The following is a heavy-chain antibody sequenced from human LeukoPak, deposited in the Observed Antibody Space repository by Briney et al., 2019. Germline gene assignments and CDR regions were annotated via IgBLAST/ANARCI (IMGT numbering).Heavy chain of an antibody. D-gene: IGHD5-24*01. Sequence: GGSLRLSCAASGLAFSAYKMHWVRQAPRKGLVWVSRISTDGYTTDYADFVQGRFTASRDNTKNSLYLQMNSLRAEDTAIYYCTRVGYIDEGIDYWGQGTLVTVSS. CDR3: TRVGYIDEGIDY. CDR1: GLAFSAYK. J-gene: IGHJ4*02. V-gene: IGHV3-74*01. CDR2: ISTDGYTT.